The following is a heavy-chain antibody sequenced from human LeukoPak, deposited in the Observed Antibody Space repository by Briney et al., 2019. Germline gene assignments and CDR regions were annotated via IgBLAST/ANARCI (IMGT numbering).Heavy chain of an antibody. V-gene: IGHV5-51*01. CDR2: IFPGNSDT. CDR1: GYSLPSYW. CDR3: VTHINYSLDY. D-gene: IGHD2-21*01. J-gene: IGHJ4*02. Sequence: GESLKISCEGSGYSLPSYWIGWARQMPDKGLEWMAIIFPGNSDTRYSPSFQGQVTISVDKSISTAYLQWGGLKASDSAIYYCVTHINYSLDYWGQGTLVTVSS.